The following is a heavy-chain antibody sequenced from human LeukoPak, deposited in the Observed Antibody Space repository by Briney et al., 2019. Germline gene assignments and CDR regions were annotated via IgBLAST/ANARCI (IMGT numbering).Heavy chain of an antibody. V-gene: IGHV4-59*01. CDR1: GDPIRSYY. Sequence: SETQSLTCTVSGDPIRSYYWSWIRQPPGKGLEWIGYIYYSGSTNYNPSHKSRVTISVDTSKSQFSLKLSSVDTAVYYCARSSGYYFDTSAYYPEAFDLWGQGTIVTVSS. J-gene: IGHJ3*01. CDR2: IYYSGST. D-gene: IGHD3-22*01. CDR3: ARSSGYYFDTSAYYPEAFDL.